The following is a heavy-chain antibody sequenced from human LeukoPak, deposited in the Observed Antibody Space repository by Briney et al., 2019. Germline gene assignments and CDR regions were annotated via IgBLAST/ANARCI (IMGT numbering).Heavy chain of an antibody. Sequence: GASVKVSCKASGGTFSSYAISWVRQAPGQGLEWMGRIIPIFGTANYAQKFQGRVTITTDESTSTAYMELSSLRSEDTAVYYCARVRRFLEWRAFDPWDQGTLVTVSS. CDR2: IIPIFGTA. J-gene: IGHJ5*02. CDR1: GGTFSSYA. V-gene: IGHV1-69*05. D-gene: IGHD3-3*01. CDR3: ARVRRFLEWRAFDP.